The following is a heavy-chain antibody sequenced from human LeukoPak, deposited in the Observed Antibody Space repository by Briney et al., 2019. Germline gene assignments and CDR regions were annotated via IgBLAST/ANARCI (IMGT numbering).Heavy chain of an antibody. CDR2: ISSSSSYI. V-gene: IGHV3-21*01. J-gene: IGHJ4*02. CDR1: GFTFSSYS. Sequence: PGGSLRLSCAASGFTFSSYSMNWVRQAPEKGLEWVSSISSSSSYIYYADSVKGRFTISRDNAKNSLYLQMNSLRAEDTAVYYCARDGGYCSSTSCYGPFDYWGQGTLVTVSS. D-gene: IGHD2-2*01. CDR3: ARDGGYCSSTSCYGPFDY.